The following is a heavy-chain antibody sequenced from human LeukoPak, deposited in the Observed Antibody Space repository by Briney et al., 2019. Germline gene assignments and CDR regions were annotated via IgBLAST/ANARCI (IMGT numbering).Heavy chain of an antibody. V-gene: IGHV1-69*05. CDR3: ARGSGGKALHWFDP. D-gene: IGHD4-23*01. CDR1: GGTFSSYA. J-gene: IGHJ5*02. CDR2: IIPIFGTA. Sequence: SVKVSCKASGGTFSSYAISWVRQAPGQGLEWMGGIIPIFGTAKYAQKFQGRGTITTDETTSTAYMELSSLRSEDTAVYYCARGSGGKALHWFDPWGQGTLVTVSS.